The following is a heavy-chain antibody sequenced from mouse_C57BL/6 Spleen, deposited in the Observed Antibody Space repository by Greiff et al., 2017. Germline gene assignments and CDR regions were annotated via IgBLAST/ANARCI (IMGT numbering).Heavy chain of an antibody. V-gene: IGHV1-69*01. Sequence: QVQLQQSGAELVMPGASVKLSCKASGYTFTSYWMHWVKQRPGQGLEWIGEIDPSDSYTNYNQKFKGKSTLTVDKSSSTAYMQLSSLTSEDSAVYYCARRGYGSIGYWGQGTTLTVSS. CDR3: ARRGYGSIGY. J-gene: IGHJ2*01. CDR1: GYTFTSYW. D-gene: IGHD1-1*01. CDR2: IDPSDSYT.